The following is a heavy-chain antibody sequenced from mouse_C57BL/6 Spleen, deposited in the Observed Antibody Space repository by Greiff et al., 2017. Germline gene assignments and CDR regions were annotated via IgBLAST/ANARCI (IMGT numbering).Heavy chain of an antibody. CDR1: GFTFSSYG. CDR2: ISSGGSYP. V-gene: IGHV5-6*01. J-gene: IGHJ4*01. CDR3: ARHTDYSNYVDAMDY. Sequence: EVHLVESGGDLAKPGGSLKLSCAASGFTFSSYGMSWVRQTPDKRLEWVATISSGGSYPYYPDSVKGRFTISRDNAKNTLYLQMSSLKSEDTAMYYCARHTDYSNYVDAMDYWGQGTSVTVSS. D-gene: IGHD2-5*01.